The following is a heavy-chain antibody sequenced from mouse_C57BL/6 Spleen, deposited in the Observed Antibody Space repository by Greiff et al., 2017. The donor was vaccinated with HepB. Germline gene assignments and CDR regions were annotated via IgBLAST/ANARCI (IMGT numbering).Heavy chain of an antibody. Sequence: EVKVVESGGGLVKPGGSLKLSCAASGFTFSDYGMHWVRQAPEKGLEWVAYISSGSSTIYYADTVKGRFTISRDNAKNTLFLQMTSLRSEDTAMYYCARTGILAYAMDYWGQGTSVTVSS. CDR3: ARTGILAYAMDY. CDR1: GFTFSDYG. J-gene: IGHJ4*01. V-gene: IGHV5-17*01. CDR2: ISSGSSTI.